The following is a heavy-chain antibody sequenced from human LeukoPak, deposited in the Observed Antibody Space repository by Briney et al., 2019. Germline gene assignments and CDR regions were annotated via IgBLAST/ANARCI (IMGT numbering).Heavy chain of an antibody. CDR3: ARGRYWSDYYCFDY. Sequence: SETLSLTCTVSGGSITSYYWSWLRQPPGQGLEGIGYIYYSGSANYNPSLTSRLTISVDTSKNQFSLKLSSVTAADTAVYYCARGRYWSDYYCFDYWGQGTLVTVSS. D-gene: IGHD3-3*01. V-gene: IGHV4-59*01. J-gene: IGHJ4*02. CDR2: IYYSGSA. CDR1: GGSITSYY.